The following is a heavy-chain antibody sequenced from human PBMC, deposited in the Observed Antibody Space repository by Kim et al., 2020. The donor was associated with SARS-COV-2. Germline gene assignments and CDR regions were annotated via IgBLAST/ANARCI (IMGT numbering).Heavy chain of an antibody. CDR1: GGSISSDY. CDR3: ARYTAIVVAFDY. V-gene: IGHV4-59*08. Sequence: SETLSLTCTVSGGSISSDYWSWIRQPPGMGPEYLGYIDYSGSTNYNPSLKSRVTISLDTSKNQFSLKLSSVTAADTAVYYCARYTAIVVAFDYWGQGIPVTVYS. CDR2: IDYSGST. J-gene: IGHJ4*02. D-gene: IGHD3-22*01.